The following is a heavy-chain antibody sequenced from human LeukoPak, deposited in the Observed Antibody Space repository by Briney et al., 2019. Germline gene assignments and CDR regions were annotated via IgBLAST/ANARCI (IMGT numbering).Heavy chain of an antibody. CDR2: IRYDGSNK. J-gene: IGHJ4*02. V-gene: IGHV3-30*02. Sequence: GGSLRLSCAASGFTFSSYGMHWVRQAPGKGLEGVAFIRYDGSNKYYADSVKGRFTISRDNSKNTLYLQMNSLRAEDTAVYYCAKVEGNIVVVPAARYNPYIDYWGQGTLVTVSS. CDR3: AKVEGNIVVVPAARYNPYIDY. CDR1: GFTFSSYG. D-gene: IGHD2-2*01.